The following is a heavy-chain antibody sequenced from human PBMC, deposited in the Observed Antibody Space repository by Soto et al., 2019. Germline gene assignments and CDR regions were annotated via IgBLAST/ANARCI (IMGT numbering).Heavy chain of an antibody. Sequence: QVQLVQSGAEVKKPGSSVKVSCKASGGTFSSHTINWVRQAPGQGLEWMGRIIPILGITNYAQRFQGRVTIIADKFTITAYAELSRLRPDDTAVYYWAKDGRRRDDDYYYAMDVWGPGKTVTVSS. CDR1: GGTFSSHT. CDR3: AKDGRRRDDDYYYAMDV. D-gene: IGHD1-1*01. V-gene: IGHV1-69*08. J-gene: IGHJ6*02. CDR2: IIPILGIT.